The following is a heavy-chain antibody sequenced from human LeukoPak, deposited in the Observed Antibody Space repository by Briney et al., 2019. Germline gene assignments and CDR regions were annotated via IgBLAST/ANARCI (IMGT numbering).Heavy chain of an antibody. CDR1: GFTFSSYG. V-gene: IGHV4-34*01. CDR3: ARANWVVVAATLAAFDI. CDR2: INHSGST. Sequence: GTLRLSCAASGFTFSSYGMSWVRQAPGNGLEWIGEINHSGSTNDNPSLKSRVTISVDTSKNQFSLKLSSVTAADTAVYYCARANWVVVAATLAAFDIWGQGTMVTVSS. J-gene: IGHJ3*02. D-gene: IGHD2-15*01.